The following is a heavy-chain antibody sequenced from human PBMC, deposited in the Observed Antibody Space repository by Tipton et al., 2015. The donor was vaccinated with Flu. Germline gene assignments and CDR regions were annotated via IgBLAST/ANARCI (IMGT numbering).Heavy chain of an antibody. J-gene: IGHJ4*02. D-gene: IGHD3-16*01. CDR2: IRYDGSNK. CDR1: GFTFSTHD. V-gene: IGHV3-33*01. CDR3: ARRETTGRFGDY. Sequence: SLRLSCAASGFTFSTHDMHWVRQAPGKGLEWLAFIRYDGSNKYYADSVKGRFTISRDNSKNTLYLQMNSLRAEDTAVYYCARRETTGRFGDYWGQGTLVTVSS.